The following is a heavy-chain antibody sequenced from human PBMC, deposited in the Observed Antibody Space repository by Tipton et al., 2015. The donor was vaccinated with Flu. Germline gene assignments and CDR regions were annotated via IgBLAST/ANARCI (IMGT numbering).Heavy chain of an antibody. CDR1: SGSIRSTNYF. CDR3: ARDRVDSSGFIDY. CDR2: IYPSGTT. Sequence: TLSLTCTVSSGSIRSTNYFCAWIRQPPGKRLELIGSIYPSGTTYYNPSLKSRVTISVDTSKSQFSLKLSSVTAADTAVYYCARDRVDSSGFIDYWGQGTLVTVSS. D-gene: IGHD3-22*01. J-gene: IGHJ4*02. V-gene: IGHV4-39*07.